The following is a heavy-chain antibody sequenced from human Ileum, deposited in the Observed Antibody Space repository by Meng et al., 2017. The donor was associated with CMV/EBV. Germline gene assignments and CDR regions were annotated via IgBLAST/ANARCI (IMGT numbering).Heavy chain of an antibody. CDR2: IRDDGSRQ. CDR1: GFTFSSYG. J-gene: IGHJ4*02. CDR3: AKGCNADCFYLEY. Sequence: AGSLRLSCTASGFTFSSYGMHWVRQAPGKGLEWVALIRDDGSRQWYGDSAKGRFTISRDNSKKTVYLEMNSLRPEDTAMYYCAKGCNADCFYLEYWGPGTPVTVSS. D-gene: IGHD3-16*01. V-gene: IGHV3-30*02.